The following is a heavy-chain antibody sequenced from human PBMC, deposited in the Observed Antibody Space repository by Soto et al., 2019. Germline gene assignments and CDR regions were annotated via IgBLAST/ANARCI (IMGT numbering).Heavy chain of an antibody. D-gene: IGHD6-19*01. J-gene: IGHJ5*01. Sequence: EVQLVESGGGLVQPGGSLRLSCKASAFTFSSYWMNWVRHTPGKGLEWVAIIRKDGNEKIYVDSVKGRFTISRDNAQNSLYLQMNSLRVEDTAVYYCMGGYGWLSDSWGQGTLVTVSS. CDR2: IRKDGNEK. CDR1: AFTFSSYW. CDR3: MGGYGWLSDS. V-gene: IGHV3-7*01.